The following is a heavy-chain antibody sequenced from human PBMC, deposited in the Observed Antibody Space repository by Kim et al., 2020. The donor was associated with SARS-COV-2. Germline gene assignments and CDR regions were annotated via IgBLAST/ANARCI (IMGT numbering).Heavy chain of an antibody. CDR3: AKLSPGGGREFDY. CDR1: GYSFTTYW. V-gene: IGHV5-51*01. J-gene: IGHJ4*02. CDR2: IYPGDSDT. Sequence: GESLKISCKGSGYSFTTYWIGWVRQMPGKGLEWMGIIYPGDSDTRYRPSFQGQVTISADKSISTAYLQRSSLKASDTAMYYCAKLSPGGGREFDYWGQGTLVTVSS.